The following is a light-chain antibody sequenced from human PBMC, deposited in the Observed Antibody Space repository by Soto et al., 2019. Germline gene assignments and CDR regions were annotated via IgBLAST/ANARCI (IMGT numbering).Light chain of an antibody. V-gene: IGLV1-40*01. CDR2: GNS. CDR3: QSYDNSLSGSWV. CDR1: SSNIGAGFD. J-gene: IGLJ3*02. Sequence: QSGLTQPPSVSGAPGQRVTISCTGSSSNIGAGFDVHWYHQIAGTAPKLLIYGNSNRPSGVPDRFSGSKSGTSASLAINGLQAKDEAHYYCQSYDNSLSGSWVFGGGTQLTVL.